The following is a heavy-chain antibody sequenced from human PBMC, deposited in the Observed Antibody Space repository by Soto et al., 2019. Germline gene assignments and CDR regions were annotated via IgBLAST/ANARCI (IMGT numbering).Heavy chain of an antibody. Sequence: HHGGCLKLSCAASGVTFSSYGMHWVRQAPGKGLEWVAVISYDGSNKYYADSVKGRFTISRDNSKNTLYLQMNSLRAEDTAVYYCAKDRSDTAMVPYYFDYWGQGTLVTVSS. J-gene: IGHJ4*02. V-gene: IGHV3-30*18. D-gene: IGHD5-18*01. CDR3: AKDRSDTAMVPYYFDY. CDR1: GVTFSSYG. CDR2: ISYDGSNK.